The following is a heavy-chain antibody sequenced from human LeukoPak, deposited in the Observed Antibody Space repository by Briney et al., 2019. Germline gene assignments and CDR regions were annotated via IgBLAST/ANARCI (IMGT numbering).Heavy chain of an antibody. J-gene: IGHJ6*04. CDR1: TASTFTLSNYG. Sequence: PGGSLRLSCTASTASTFTLSNYGMNWVRQAPGKGLEWISYISSGSNTIYYADSVKGRFTISRDNAKNSLYLQMDSLRAEDTAVYYCSGDDREFSTSGLGVWGKGTTVIVSP. V-gene: IGHV3-48*01. CDR2: ISSGSNTI. D-gene: IGHD3-10*01. CDR3: SGDDREFSTSGLGV.